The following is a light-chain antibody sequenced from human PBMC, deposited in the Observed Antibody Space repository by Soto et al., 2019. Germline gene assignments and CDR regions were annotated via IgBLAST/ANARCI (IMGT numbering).Light chain of an antibody. Sequence: QSALTQPPSASGSPGQSVTISCTGTSSDVGGYNYVSWYQQHPGKAPKLMIYEVSKRPPGVPDRFSGSKSGNTASLTVSGLQAEDEADYYCSSYAGSLYVFGTGTQLTVL. V-gene: IGLV2-8*01. CDR1: SSDVGGYNY. J-gene: IGLJ1*01. CDR3: SSYAGSLYV. CDR2: EVS.